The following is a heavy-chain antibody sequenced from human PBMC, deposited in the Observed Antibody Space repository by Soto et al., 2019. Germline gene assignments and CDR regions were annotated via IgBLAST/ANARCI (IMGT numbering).Heavy chain of an antibody. CDR3: ARDHAKLPLYYYGMDV. Sequence: ASVKVSCKASGYTFTGYYMHWVRQAPGQGLEWMGWINPNSGGTNYAQKFQGRVTMTRDTSISTAYMELSRLRSDDTAVYYCARDHAKLPLYYYGMDVWGQGNTVTVSS. V-gene: IGHV1-2*02. CDR2: INPNSGGT. CDR1: GYTFTGYY. D-gene: IGHD6-6*01. J-gene: IGHJ6*02.